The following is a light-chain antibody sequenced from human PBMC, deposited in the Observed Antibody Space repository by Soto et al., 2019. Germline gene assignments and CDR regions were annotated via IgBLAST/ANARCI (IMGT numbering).Light chain of an antibody. Sequence: IHMTQSPSRLAVSVGDIVTITFRASQSIGYWLAWYQQKPGKAPNLLIYAASTLETGVPSRFSGSGFGTEFTLTIASLQPADSATYYCQQYNSFSKTFGRGTKVDIK. J-gene: IGKJ1*01. CDR2: AAS. CDR3: QQYNSFSKT. V-gene: IGKV1-5*01. CDR1: QSIGYW.